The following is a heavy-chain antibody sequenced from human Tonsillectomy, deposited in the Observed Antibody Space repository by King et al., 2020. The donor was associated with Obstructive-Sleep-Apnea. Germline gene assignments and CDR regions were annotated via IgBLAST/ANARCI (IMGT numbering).Heavy chain of an antibody. CDR1: GGSISSSSYY. Sequence: QMQLQESGPGLVKPSETLSLTCTVSGGSISSSSYYWAWIRQPPGKGLEWIGSIYYSGSTYSNPSLKSRVTISVDTSKNQFSLKLSSVTAADTAVYYCASYRPSWYYFAYWGQGTLVTVSS. V-gene: IGHV4-39*07. CDR2: IYYSGST. CDR3: ASYRPSWYYFAY. D-gene: IGHD6-13*01. J-gene: IGHJ4*02.